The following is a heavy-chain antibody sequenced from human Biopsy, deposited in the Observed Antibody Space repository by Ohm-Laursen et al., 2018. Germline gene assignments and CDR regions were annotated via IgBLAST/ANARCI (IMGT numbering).Heavy chain of an antibody. D-gene: IGHD1-26*01. V-gene: IGHV1-69*06. CDR1: GGTFNNYG. Sequence: ESSVKVSCKASGGTFNNYGITWVRQAPGQGLEWMGGIIPIFNTAKDAQNFQGRVRMTADKSTNTAYMELTSLRSEDTAVYYCARSMLGASTGDDAFDVWGQGTLVTVSS. CDR2: IIPIFNTA. J-gene: IGHJ3*01. CDR3: ARSMLGASTGDDAFDV.